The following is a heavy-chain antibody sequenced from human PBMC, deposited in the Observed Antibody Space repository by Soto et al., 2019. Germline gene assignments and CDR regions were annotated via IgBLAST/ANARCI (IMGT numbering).Heavy chain of an antibody. CDR3: ARNHDVDTAMLEYYYCGMDV. CDR1: GGTFSSYA. D-gene: IGHD5-18*01. J-gene: IGHJ6*02. Sequence: QVQLVQSGAEVKKPGSSVKVSCKASGGTFSSYAISWVRQAPGQGLEWMGGIIPIFGTANYAQKFQGRVTITADESTSTAYMELSSLRSEDTAVYYCARNHDVDTAMLEYYYCGMDVWGQGTTVTVSS. V-gene: IGHV1-69*01. CDR2: IIPIFGTA.